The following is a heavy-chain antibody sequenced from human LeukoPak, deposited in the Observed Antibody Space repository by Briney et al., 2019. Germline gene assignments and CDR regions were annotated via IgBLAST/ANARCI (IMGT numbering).Heavy chain of an antibody. J-gene: IGHJ4*02. CDR3: ARVVAVAGDDY. Sequence: ASVKVSCKASGYTFTSYYMHWVRQAPGQGLEWMGIINPSGGSTSYAQKFQGRVTMTRDRSTSTVYMELSSLRSEDTAVYYCARVVAVAGDDYWGQGTLVTVSS. V-gene: IGHV1-46*01. D-gene: IGHD6-19*01. CDR2: INPSGGST. CDR1: GYTFTSYY.